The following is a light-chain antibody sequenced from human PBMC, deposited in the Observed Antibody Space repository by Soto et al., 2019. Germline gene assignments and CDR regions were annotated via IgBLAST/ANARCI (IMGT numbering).Light chain of an antibody. CDR3: QQYHTWPIT. Sequence: IVMTQSPATLSVAPGERVTFSCRASQGISRKVAWYQHKPGQAPRLLISGASTGATGIPARFSGSVSGTEFTLTISSLQSEDCAIYYCQQYHTWPITFGGGTKVEIK. CDR1: QGISRK. CDR2: GAS. V-gene: IGKV3-15*01. J-gene: IGKJ4*01.